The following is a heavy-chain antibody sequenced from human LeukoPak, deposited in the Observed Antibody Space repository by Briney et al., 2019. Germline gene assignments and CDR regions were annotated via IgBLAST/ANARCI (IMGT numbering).Heavy chain of an antibody. J-gene: IGHJ5*02. CDR3: ASEWGFGELSISNWFDP. V-gene: IGHV1-2*02. Sequence: ASVKVSCKASGYTFSGYYIHWVRQAPGQGLEWMGWINSNSGDTKSAQKFQGRATMTRDMSLSTLYMELNRLNLDDTAVYYCASEWGFGELSISNWFDPWGQGTLVTVSS. CDR1: GYTFSGYY. CDR2: INSNSGDT. D-gene: IGHD3-10*01.